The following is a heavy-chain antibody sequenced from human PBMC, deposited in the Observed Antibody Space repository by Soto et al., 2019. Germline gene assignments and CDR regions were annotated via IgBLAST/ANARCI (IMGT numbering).Heavy chain of an antibody. D-gene: IGHD3-22*01. CDR2: IYHGGST. Sequence: QLQLQESGSGLVRPSQTLSLSCAVSGGSISSGGYSWNWIRQSPGKGLEWIGYIYHGGSTHSNPSLGSXVXLPXDTSKNQFSLRLSSVIAADTAVYYCARDRRSLYHDGSGLDYWGQGILVTVSS. CDR1: GGSISSGGYS. J-gene: IGHJ4*02. V-gene: IGHV4-30-2*06. CDR3: ARDRRSLYHDGSGLDY.